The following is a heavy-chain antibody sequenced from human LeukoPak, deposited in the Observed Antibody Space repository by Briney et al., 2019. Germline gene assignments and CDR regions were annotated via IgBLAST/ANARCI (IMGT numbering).Heavy chain of an antibody. Sequence: PGGSLRLSCAASGFTFSSYWMHWVRQAPGKGLVWVSCINSDGSSTSYADSVKGRFTISRDNAKNTLYLQMNSLRAEDTAVYYCVRDWGYDSSGYWQKYFDTWGQGTLVTVSS. J-gene: IGHJ4*02. CDR1: GFTFSSYW. CDR2: INSDGSST. V-gene: IGHV3-74*01. D-gene: IGHD3-22*01. CDR3: VRDWGYDSSGYWQKYFDT.